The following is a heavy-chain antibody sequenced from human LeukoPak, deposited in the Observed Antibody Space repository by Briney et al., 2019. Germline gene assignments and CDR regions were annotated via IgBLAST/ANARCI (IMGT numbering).Heavy chain of an antibody. Sequence: GRSLRLSCAAFGFTFSGSAMHWVRQASGKGLEWVGRIRKKADNYATAYAASVKGRFTISRDDSKNTAYLQMNSLKTEDTAVYYCVPTYFSDRSTFYPDYWGQGTLVTVSS. V-gene: IGHV3-73*01. J-gene: IGHJ4*02. CDR2: IRKKADNYAT. CDR3: VPTYFSDRSTFYPDY. CDR1: GFTFSGSA. D-gene: IGHD3-22*01.